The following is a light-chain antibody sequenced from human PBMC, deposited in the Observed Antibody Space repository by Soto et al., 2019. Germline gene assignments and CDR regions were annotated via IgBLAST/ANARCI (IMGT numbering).Light chain of an antibody. V-gene: IGKV1-39*01. CDR2: AAS. J-gene: IGKJ1*01. CDR1: QTISGY. Sequence: DIQMTQSPSSLSASVGDRVTITCRASQTISGYLNWYQQKPGKAPELLIYAASYLGNGVPSRFSGSGSGTYFTLTISSLQPEDLATYYCQQYNSYPWMFGQGTKV. CDR3: QQYNSYPWM.